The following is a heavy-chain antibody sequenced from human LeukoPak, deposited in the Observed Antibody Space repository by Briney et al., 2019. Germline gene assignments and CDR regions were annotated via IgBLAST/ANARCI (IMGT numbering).Heavy chain of an antibody. D-gene: IGHD2-2*01. CDR2: IYSGGST. CDR3: ARGTLVVPAAKRGSKNYYFDY. J-gene: IGHJ4*02. CDR1: GFTVSSNY. Sequence: GGSLRLSCAASGFTVSSNYMSWVRQAPGKGLEWVSVIYSGGSTYYADSVKGRFTISRDNSKNTLYLQMNSLRAEDTAVYYCARGTLVVPAAKRGSKNYYFDYWGQGTLVTVSS. V-gene: IGHV3-53*01.